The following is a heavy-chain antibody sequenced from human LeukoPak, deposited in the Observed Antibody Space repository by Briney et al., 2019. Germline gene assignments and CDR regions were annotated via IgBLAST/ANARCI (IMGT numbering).Heavy chain of an antibody. V-gene: IGHV5-51*01. CDR3: ARHDPLYGDYRPAPID. CDR2: IYPGDSDT. J-gene: IGHJ4*02. Sequence: KPGESLKISCKGSGYSFTSYWIGWVRQMPGKGLEWMGIIYPGDSDTRYSPSFQGQVTISADKSISTAYLQWSSLKASDTAMYYCARHDPLYGDYRPAPIDWGQGTLVTVSS. CDR1: GYSFTSYW. D-gene: IGHD4-17*01.